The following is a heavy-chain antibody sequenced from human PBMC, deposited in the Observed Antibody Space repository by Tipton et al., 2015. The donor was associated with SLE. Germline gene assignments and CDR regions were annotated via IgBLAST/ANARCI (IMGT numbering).Heavy chain of an antibody. CDR3: AKVGDGGSAAGD. J-gene: IGHJ4*02. Sequence: SLRLSCAASGFTFSGYGMHWVRQAPGKGLEWVAFIRYDGSDKYYADSVKGRFTISRDNSKDTVYLQMNSLRAEDTAVYYCAKVGDGGSAAGDWGQGTLVTVSS. CDR2: IRYDGSDK. V-gene: IGHV3-30*02. D-gene: IGHD6-13*01. CDR1: GFTFSGYG.